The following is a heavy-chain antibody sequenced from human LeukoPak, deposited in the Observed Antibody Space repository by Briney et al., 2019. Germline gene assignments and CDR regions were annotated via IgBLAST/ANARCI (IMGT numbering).Heavy chain of an antibody. V-gene: IGHV4-34*01. CDR3: ARRGALRYFAPSIWFDP. CDR1: GGSFSGYY. CDR2: INHSGST. D-gene: IGHD3-9*01. J-gene: IGHJ5*02. Sequence: SETLSLTCAVYGGSFSGYYWSWIRQPPGKGLEWIGEINHSGSTNYNPSLKSRVTISVDTSKNQFSLKLSSVTAADTAVYYCARRGALRYFAPSIWFDPWGQGTLVTVSS.